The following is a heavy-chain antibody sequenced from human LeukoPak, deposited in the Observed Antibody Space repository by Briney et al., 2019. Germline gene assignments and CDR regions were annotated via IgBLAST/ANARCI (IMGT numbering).Heavy chain of an antibody. Sequence: GGSLRLSCAASGFTFTDFYMSWIRQAPGKGLEWVSYIGSSGTTIYYADSVMGRFTISRDNAKYSLYLQMNSLRAEDTAVYYCARALTGFIPGNWGQGTLVTVSS. CDR3: ARALTGFIPGN. J-gene: IGHJ4*02. CDR1: GFTFTDFY. CDR2: IGSSGTTI. D-gene: IGHD3-9*01. V-gene: IGHV3-11*01.